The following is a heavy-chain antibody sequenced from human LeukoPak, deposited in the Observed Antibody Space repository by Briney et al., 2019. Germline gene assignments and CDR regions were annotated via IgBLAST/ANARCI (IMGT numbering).Heavy chain of an antibody. CDR1: GFTFTSYA. D-gene: IGHD1-26*01. CDR2: IGDTT. Sequence: GGSLRLSCAASGFTFTSYAMSWVRQAPGKGLEWVSAIGDTTYYADSVEGRFTISRDNSKNTLYLQMNSLRAEDAAIYYCAKAFAFVGANFFDYWGQGTLVTVSS. J-gene: IGHJ4*02. V-gene: IGHV3-23*01. CDR3: AKAFAFVGANFFDY.